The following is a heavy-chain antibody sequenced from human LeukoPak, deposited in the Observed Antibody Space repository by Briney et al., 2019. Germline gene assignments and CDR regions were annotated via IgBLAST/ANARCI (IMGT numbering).Heavy chain of an antibody. CDR1: GYSISSGYY. V-gene: IGHV4-38-2*02. CDR2: IYHSGST. CDR3: ARAFVVVPAATNWYFDL. Sequence: PSETLSLTCTVSGYSISSGYYRGWIRQPPGKGLEWIGSIYHSGSTYYNPSLKSRVTISVDTSKNQFSLKLSSVTAADTAVYYCARAFVVVPAATNWYFDLWGRGTLVTVSS. J-gene: IGHJ2*01. D-gene: IGHD2-2*01.